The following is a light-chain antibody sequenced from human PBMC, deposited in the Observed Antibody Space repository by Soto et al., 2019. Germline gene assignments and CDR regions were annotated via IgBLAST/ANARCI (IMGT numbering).Light chain of an antibody. J-gene: IGKJ1*01. CDR1: QSVSSN. CDR3: PHYDSPPRT. CDR2: GAS. Sequence: EIVISQWPVDLSVTPRERATLSCRASQSVSSNLAWYQQKPGQAPRLLIYGASTRATGIPARFSGSGSGTEFTLAISRLEPEDFALYWCPHYDSPPRTFGQG. V-gene: IGKV3-15*01.